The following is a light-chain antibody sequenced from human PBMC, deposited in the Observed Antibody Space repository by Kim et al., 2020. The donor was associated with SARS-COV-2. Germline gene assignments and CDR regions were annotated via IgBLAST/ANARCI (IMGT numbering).Light chain of an antibody. Sequence: QTATLTCTGNNNKVGNQGAAWLQQHQGHPPKLISYRNSNRPSGISEKLSASRSGDAASLTITGLQPEDEADYYCSAWDSSLGAWVFGGGTQLTVL. CDR1: NNKVGNQG. CDR2: RNS. CDR3: SAWDSSLGAWV. J-gene: IGLJ3*02. V-gene: IGLV10-54*01.